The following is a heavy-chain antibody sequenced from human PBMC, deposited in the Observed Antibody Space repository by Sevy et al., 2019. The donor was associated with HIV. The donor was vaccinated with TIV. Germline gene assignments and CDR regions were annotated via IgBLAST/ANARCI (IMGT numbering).Heavy chain of an antibody. CDR2: TYYRSKWYS. CDR1: GDSVSTSSGT. Sequence: SQTLSLTCAISGDSVSTSSGTWNWFRQSPSRGLEWLGRTYYRSKWYSDYEVSVKGRVTINPDTSKNQFSLHLESVTPEDTAVYFCARGDELNSYYYGMDVWGQGTTVTVSS. V-gene: IGHV6-1*01. J-gene: IGHJ6*02. CDR3: ARGDELNSYYYGMDV. D-gene: IGHD1-7*01.